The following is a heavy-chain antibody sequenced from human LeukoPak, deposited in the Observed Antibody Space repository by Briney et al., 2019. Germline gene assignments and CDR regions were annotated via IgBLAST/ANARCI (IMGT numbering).Heavy chain of an antibody. CDR2: INPNSGGT. CDR3: ARTVAGDNDAFDI. J-gene: IGHJ3*02. V-gene: IGHV1-2*06. CDR1: GYTFTGYY. Sequence: GASVKVSCKASGYTFTGYYMHWVRQAPGQGLEWMGRINPNSGGTNYAQKFQGRVTMTRDTSISTAYVELSRLRSDDTAVYYCARTVAGDNDAFDIWGQGTMVTVPS. D-gene: IGHD6-19*01.